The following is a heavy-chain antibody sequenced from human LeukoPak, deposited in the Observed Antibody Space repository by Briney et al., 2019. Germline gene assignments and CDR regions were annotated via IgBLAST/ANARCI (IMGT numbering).Heavy chain of an antibody. CDR1: GYTFTGYY. CDR2: INPNSGGT. V-gene: IGHV1-2*02. CDR3: ARERKIVTTNSLDY. Sequence: ASVKVACMASGYTFTGYYMHWVRQAPGQGLEWMGWINPNSGGTNYAQKFQGRVTMTRDTSISTAYMELSRLRSDDTAVYYCARERKIVTTNSLDYWGQGTLVTVSS. J-gene: IGHJ4*02. D-gene: IGHD4-17*01.